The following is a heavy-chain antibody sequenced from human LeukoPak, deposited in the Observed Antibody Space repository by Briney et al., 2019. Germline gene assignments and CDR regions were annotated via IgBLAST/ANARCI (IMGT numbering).Heavy chain of an antibody. V-gene: IGHV4-59*01. CDR1: GGSISSYY. Sequence: SETLSLTCTVSGGSISSYYWSWLRQPPGKGLERSGYIYYSGSTNYNPSLKSRVTISVDTSKNQFSLKLSSVTAADTAVYYCARTLSSGYPDYFYYMDVWGKGTTVTISS. CDR3: ARTLSSGYPDYFYYMDV. CDR2: IYYSGST. D-gene: IGHD3-22*01. J-gene: IGHJ6*03.